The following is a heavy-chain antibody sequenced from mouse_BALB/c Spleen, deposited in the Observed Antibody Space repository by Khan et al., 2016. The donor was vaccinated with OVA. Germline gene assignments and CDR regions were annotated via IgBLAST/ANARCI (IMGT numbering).Heavy chain of an antibody. V-gene: IGHV1-4*01. CDR3: ARRRLRWDFDY. Sequence: QVQLQQSGAELATPAASVKMSCTVSGYTFINYWVIWVQQRPGQGLEWIGFINPSTGYTEYNQHFKNMATLTADKSSSTAFMQLSSLTSEASVYYYCARRRLRWDFDYWGQGTTLTVSS. J-gene: IGHJ2*01. CDR2: INPSTGYT. D-gene: IGHD1-1*02. CDR1: GYTFINYW.